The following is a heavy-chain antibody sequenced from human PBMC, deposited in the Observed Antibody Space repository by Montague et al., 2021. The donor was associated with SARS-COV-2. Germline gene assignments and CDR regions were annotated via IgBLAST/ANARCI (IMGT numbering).Heavy chain of an antibody. Sequence: SETLSLTCTVSGGSISSSSYYWGWIRQPPGKGLEWIGSIYYGGSTYYXXXLKSRATISVDTSKNQFSLKLSSVTAADTAVYYCARVGRQQLVRLSGMDVWGQGTTVTVSS. CDR1: GGSISSSSYY. CDR3: ARVGRQQLVRLSGMDV. D-gene: IGHD6-13*01. CDR2: IYYGGST. J-gene: IGHJ6*02. V-gene: IGHV4-39*07.